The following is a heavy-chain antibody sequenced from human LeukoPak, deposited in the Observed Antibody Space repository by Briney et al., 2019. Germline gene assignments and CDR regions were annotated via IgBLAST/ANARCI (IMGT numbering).Heavy chain of an antibody. J-gene: IGHJ1*01. V-gene: IGHV1-18*01. CDR2: ISAYNGKT. D-gene: IGHD3-22*01. CDR3: ARENYDSSGSL. Sequence: GASVKVSFKASGYTFTSYGISRVRQAPGQGVEGMGWISAYNGKTNYAQKLQGRVTMTTDPSTSTAYMELRSLRSDDTAVYYCARENYDSSGSLWGEGPLVTVLS. CDR1: GYTFTSYG.